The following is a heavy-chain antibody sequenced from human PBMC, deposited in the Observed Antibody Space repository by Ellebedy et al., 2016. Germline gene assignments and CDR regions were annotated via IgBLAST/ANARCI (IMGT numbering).Heavy chain of an antibody. D-gene: IGHD3-10*01. V-gene: IGHV3-74*01. CDR2: IRGDGGDT. J-gene: IGHJ4*02. Sequence: GESLKISCAASGFTFSSDWMHWVRQVPGKWLEWVSRIRGDGGDTTYADSVEGRFTISRDNARNTLFLQMDSLSVEDTAVYYCARDVVLGSGSLNNWGQGTLVTVSS. CDR1: GFTFSSDW. CDR3: ARDVVLGSGSLNN.